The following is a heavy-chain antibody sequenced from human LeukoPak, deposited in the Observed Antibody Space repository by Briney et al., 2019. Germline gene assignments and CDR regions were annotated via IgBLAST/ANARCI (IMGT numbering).Heavy chain of an antibody. CDR3: ARGWSSGWPRGVDY. V-gene: IGHV3-48*02. Sequence: PGGSLRLSCAASGFTFSSYSMNWVRQAPGKGLEWVSYISSSSSTIYYADSVEGRFTISRDNAKNSLYLQMNSLRDEDTAVYYCARGWSSGWPRGVDYWGQGTLVTVSS. CDR1: GFTFSSYS. CDR2: ISSSSSTI. D-gene: IGHD6-19*01. J-gene: IGHJ4*02.